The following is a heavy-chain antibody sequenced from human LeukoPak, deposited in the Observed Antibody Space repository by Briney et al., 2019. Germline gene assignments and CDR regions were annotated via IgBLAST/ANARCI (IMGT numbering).Heavy chain of an antibody. CDR3: AKDGVYSSSWFSYYYYYYMDV. J-gene: IGHJ6*03. CDR1: GFTFSSYG. D-gene: IGHD6-13*01. CDR2: IRYDGSNK. Sequence: PGRSLRLSCAAPGFTFSSYGMHWVRQAPGKGLEWVAFIRYDGSNKYYADSVKGRFTISRDNSKNTLYLQMNSLRAEDTAVYYCAKDGVYSSSWFSYYYYYYMDVWGKGTTVTVSS. V-gene: IGHV3-30*02.